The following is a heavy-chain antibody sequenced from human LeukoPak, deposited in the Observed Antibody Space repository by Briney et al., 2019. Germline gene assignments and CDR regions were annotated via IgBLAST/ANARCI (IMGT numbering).Heavy chain of an antibody. Sequence: GGSLRLSCAASGFTFSSYSMSWVRQAPGKGLEWVSYISSSSSTIYYADSVKGRFTISRDNAKNSLYLQMNSLRDEDTAVYYCARDPNYSSGWYPDYWGQGTLVTVSS. J-gene: IGHJ4*02. CDR2: ISSSSSTI. D-gene: IGHD6-19*01. V-gene: IGHV3-48*02. CDR3: ARDPNYSSGWYPDY. CDR1: GFTFSSYS.